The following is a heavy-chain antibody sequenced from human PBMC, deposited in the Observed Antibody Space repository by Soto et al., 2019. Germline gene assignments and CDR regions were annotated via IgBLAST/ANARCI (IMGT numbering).Heavy chain of an antibody. J-gene: IGHJ3*02. Sequence: PGGSLRLSCAASGFTFSSYAMSWVRQAPGKELEWVSAISGSGGSTYYADSVKGRFTISRDKSKNTLYLQMNSLRAEDTAVYYCARRVPYYYDSSGSPPDAFDIWGQGTMVTVSS. CDR2: ISGSGGST. V-gene: IGHV3-23*01. CDR1: GFTFSSYA. D-gene: IGHD3-22*01. CDR3: ARRVPYYYDSSGSPPDAFDI.